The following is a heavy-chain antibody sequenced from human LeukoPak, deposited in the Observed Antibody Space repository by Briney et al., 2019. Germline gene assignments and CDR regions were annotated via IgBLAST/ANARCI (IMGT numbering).Heavy chain of an antibody. CDR2: IYYSGST. D-gene: IGHD5-18*01. V-gene: IGHV4-59*01. Sequence: SQTLSLTCTVSGGSISSYYRSWIRQPPGKGLEWIGYIYYSGSTNYNPSLKSRVTISVDTSKNQFSLKLSSVTAADTAVYYCAREGGGYSYGYFDYWGQGTLVTVSS. CDR1: GGSISSYY. CDR3: AREGGGYSYGYFDY. J-gene: IGHJ4*02.